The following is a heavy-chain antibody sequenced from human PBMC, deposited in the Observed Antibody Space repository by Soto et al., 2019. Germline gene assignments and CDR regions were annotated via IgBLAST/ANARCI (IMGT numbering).Heavy chain of an antibody. V-gene: IGHV3-23*01. D-gene: IGHD2-8*01. CDR3: AKDREQWGAFDI. Sequence: LRLSCAASGFTFNSFAMNWVRQAPGRGLEWVSIISGSGGISVKGRFTISRDNSKNTLYLRMNSLRVEDTAVYYCAKDREQWGAFDIWGQGTMVTVSS. CDR1: GFTFNSFA. J-gene: IGHJ3*02. CDR2: ISGSGGI.